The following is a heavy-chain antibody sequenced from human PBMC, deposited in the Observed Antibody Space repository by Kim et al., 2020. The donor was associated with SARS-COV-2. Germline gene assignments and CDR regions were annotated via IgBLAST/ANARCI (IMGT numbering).Heavy chain of an antibody. Sequence: ASVKVSCKASGYPFSNSDINWVRQATGLGLEWMGWMNVNTGNTGYAQKFQGRITMTRNTSTITAFLDLNSLTSDDTAVYYCTRGRRKDAYYYVLDVWGQGTTVTVSS. J-gene: IGHJ6*02. CDR2: MNVNTGNT. CDR1: GYPFSNSD. V-gene: IGHV1-8*02. CDR3: TRGRRKDAYYYVLDV.